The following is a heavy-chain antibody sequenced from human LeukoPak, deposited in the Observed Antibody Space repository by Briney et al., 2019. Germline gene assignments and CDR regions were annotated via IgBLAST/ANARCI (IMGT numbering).Heavy chain of an antibody. CDR1: GDSVSSNSAA. D-gene: IGHD6-13*01. V-gene: IGHV6-1*01. Sequence: SQTLSLTCAISGDSVSSNSAAWNWIRQSPSRGLEWLGRTYYRSKWYNDYAVSVKSRITINPDTSKNQFSLQLNSVTPEDTAVYYCARDLAYSSSWYYYYGMDVWGQGTLVTVSS. J-gene: IGHJ6*02. CDR3: ARDLAYSSSWYYYYGMDV. CDR2: TYYRSKWYN.